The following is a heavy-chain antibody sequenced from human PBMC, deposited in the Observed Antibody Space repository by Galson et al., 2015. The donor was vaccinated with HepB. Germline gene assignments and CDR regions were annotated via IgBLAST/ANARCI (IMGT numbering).Heavy chain of an antibody. V-gene: IGHV3-15*01. CDR2: TKSEIDGGTT. J-gene: IGHJ2*01. D-gene: IGHD2-2*01. CDR1: GFTFSNAW. Sequence: SLRLSCAASGFTFSNAWMSWVRQAPGKGLEWVGRTKSEIDGGTTDYAAPVKGRFTISRDDSKNTLYLQMNSLKTEDTAVYYCTTAVSNSWRQADFDLWGRGTLVTVSS. CDR3: TTAVSNSWRQADFDL.